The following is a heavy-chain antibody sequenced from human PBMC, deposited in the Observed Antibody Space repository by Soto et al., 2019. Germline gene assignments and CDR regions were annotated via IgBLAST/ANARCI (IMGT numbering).Heavy chain of an antibody. CDR3: ARVSVNSGWSYAFDI. J-gene: IGHJ3*02. Sequence: PGGSLRLSCAASGFTFSSYSMNWVRQAPGKGLEWVTVISYDGNNKYYADSVKGRFTISRDNSKNTLYLQMDSLRAEDTAVYFCARVSVNSGWSYAFDIWGQGTMVTVSS. V-gene: IGHV3-30*03. CDR1: GFTFSSYS. CDR2: ISYDGNNK. D-gene: IGHD6-19*01.